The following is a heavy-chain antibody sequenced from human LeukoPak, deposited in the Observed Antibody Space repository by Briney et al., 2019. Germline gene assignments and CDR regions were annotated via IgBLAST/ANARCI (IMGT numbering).Heavy chain of an antibody. Sequence: GESLRISCKASGYTFTTYGISWVRQAPGQGLEWMGWISAYSGTTNYALKFQGRVTLTTDTSTSTAYMDLGSLRSDDTAVYFCAKFSTNSGAFDIWGQGTLVTVSS. CDR1: GYTFTTYG. V-gene: IGHV1-18*01. D-gene: IGHD6-6*01. J-gene: IGHJ3*02. CDR2: ISAYSGTT. CDR3: AKFSTNSGAFDI.